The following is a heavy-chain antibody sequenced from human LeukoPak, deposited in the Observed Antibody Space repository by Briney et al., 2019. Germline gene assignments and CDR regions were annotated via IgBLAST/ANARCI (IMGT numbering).Heavy chain of an antibody. CDR2: INTGNGNT. CDR1: GYTFTAYA. CDR3: ARDKAPDTPTLYGMDV. J-gene: IGHJ6*02. V-gene: IGHV1-3*04. Sequence: KPGASVKVSCKASGYTFTAYAMHWVRQAPGQRLEWMGWINTGNGNTKYSQKFQGRVTFSKDTSATTASMELSSLRSEDTAVYYCARDKAPDTPTLYGMDVWGQGTTVTVSS. D-gene: IGHD5-18*01.